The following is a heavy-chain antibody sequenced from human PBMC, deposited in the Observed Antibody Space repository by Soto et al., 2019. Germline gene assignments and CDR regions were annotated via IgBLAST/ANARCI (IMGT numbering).Heavy chain of an antibody. CDR1: GDRVSSNSAA. D-gene: IGHD1-1*01. V-gene: IGHV6-1*01. CDR3: ARAQLQRGGWFDP. CDR2: TYYRSKWYN. Sequence: SQTLSLTCAISGDRVSSNSAAWNSIRQSPSRGLEWLGRTYYRSKWYNDYAVSVKSRITINPDTSKNQFSLQLNSVTPEDTAVYYCARAQLQRGGWFDPWGQGTLVTVSS. J-gene: IGHJ5*02.